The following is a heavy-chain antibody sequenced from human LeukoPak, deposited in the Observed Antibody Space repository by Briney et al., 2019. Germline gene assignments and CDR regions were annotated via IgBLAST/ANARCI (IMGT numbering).Heavy chain of an antibody. CDR1: GSTFSSYA. J-gene: IGHJ4*02. D-gene: IGHD6-13*01. V-gene: IGHV1-69*13. CDR3: ARAPPVWGIAAAGTYFDY. Sequence: SVKVSCKASGSTFSSYAISWVRQAPGQGLEWMGGIIPIFGTANYAQKFQGRVTITADESTSTAYMELSSLRSEDTAVYYCARAPPVWGIAAAGTYFDYWGQGTLVTVSS. CDR2: IIPIFGTA.